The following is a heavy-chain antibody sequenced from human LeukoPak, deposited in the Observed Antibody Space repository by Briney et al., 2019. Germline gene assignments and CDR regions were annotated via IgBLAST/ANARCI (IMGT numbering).Heavy chain of an antibody. CDR3: ARTVIAARRHPSYYYGMDV. CDR2: TYYRSKWYN. V-gene: IGHV6-1*01. CDR1: GDSVSSNSAA. D-gene: IGHD6-6*01. J-gene: IGHJ6*02. Sequence: KLSQTLSLTCAISGDSVSSNSAAWNWIRQSPSGGLEWLGRTYYRSKWYNDYAVSVKSRITINPDTSKNQFSLQLNSVTPEHTAVYYCARTVIAARRHPSYYYGMDVWGQGTTVTVSS.